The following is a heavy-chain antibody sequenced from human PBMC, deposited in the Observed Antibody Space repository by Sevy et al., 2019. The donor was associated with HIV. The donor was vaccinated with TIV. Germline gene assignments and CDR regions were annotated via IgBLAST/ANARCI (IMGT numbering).Heavy chain of an antibody. Sequence: GGSLRLSCAASGFTFSVYWMSCVRQAPGKGLEWVATMKVDGGGKDYVDSVKGRFTISIHNAQNSLYLQMNSLRVEDRVAYNCVKEGVGGYSYSLDCWGQGTLVTVSS. CDR1: GFTFSVYW. D-gene: IGHD5-18*01. CDR3: VKEGVGGYSYSLDC. V-gene: IGHV3-7*01. CDR2: MKVDGGGK. J-gene: IGHJ4*02.